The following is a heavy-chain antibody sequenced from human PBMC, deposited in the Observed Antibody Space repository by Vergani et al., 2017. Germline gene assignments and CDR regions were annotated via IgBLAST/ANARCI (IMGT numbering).Heavy chain of an antibody. D-gene: IGHD4-17*01. CDR1: GGSISSSSYY. V-gene: IGHV4-39*01. CDR2: IYYSGST. J-gene: IGHJ6*02. Sequence: QLQLQESGPGRVKPSETLSLTCTVSGGSISSSSYYWGWIRQPPGKGLEWIGSIYYSGSTYYNPSLKSRVTISVETSKNHFSMKLSSVTAADTAVYYCAVLSRPGSGDYVQSYYYYGMDVWGQGTTVTVSS. CDR3: AVLSRPGSGDYVQSYYYYGMDV.